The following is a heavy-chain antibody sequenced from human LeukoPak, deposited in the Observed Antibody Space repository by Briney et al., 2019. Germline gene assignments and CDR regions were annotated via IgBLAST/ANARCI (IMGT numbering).Heavy chain of an antibody. CDR3: ASSGSYYYFHY. D-gene: IGHD1-26*01. V-gene: IGHV3-33*01. Sequence: PGGSLRLSCAASGFTFSSYGMHWVPHAPGTGLEWVAVIWYDGSNKYYAHSVKGRLTISRDNSKNTLYLQMNSLRAEDAAVYYCASSGSYYYFHYWRERTLVRVSS. J-gene: IGHJ4*02. CDR1: GFTFSSYG. CDR2: IWYDGSNK.